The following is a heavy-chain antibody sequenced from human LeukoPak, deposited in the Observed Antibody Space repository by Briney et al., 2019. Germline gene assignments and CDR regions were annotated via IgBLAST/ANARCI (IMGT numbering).Heavy chain of an antibody. D-gene: IGHD1-1*01. CDR3: ATANSGPDI. Sequence: QTGGSLRLSCAASGFTFSSYWMHWVRQAPGKGLVWVTRISADGSYTLYADSVKGRFTISRDNAKNTLYLQMNSPRAEDTAVYYCATANSGPDIWGQGTTVTVSS. V-gene: IGHV3-74*01. J-gene: IGHJ3*02. CDR1: GFTFSSYW. CDR2: ISADGSYT.